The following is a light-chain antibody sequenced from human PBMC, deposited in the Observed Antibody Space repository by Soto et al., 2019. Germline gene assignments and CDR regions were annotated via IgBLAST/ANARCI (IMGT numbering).Light chain of an antibody. Sequence: EIVMTQSPATLSVSPGEGATLSCRASQSVSSNLACDQQKPGQAPRLLIYAASTRATGIPARFRGSGSVTEFTLTITSLQSEDFAVYYCQQYNNWPPLTFGGGTKVEIK. CDR2: AAS. J-gene: IGKJ4*01. V-gene: IGKV3-15*01. CDR1: QSVSSN. CDR3: QQYNNWPPLT.